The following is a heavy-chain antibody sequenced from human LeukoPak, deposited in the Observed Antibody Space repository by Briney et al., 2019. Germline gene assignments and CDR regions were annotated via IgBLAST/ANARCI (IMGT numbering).Heavy chain of an antibody. CDR3: PRGLRRDPTPPQRYYYYGMDV. CDR2: INHSGST. D-gene: IGHD1-1*01. CDR1: GGSFSGYY. Sequence: SETLSLTCAVYGGSFSGYYWSWIRQPPGKGLEWIGEINHSGSTNYNPSLKSRVTISVDTSKNQFSLKLSSVTAADTAVYYCPRGLRRDPTPPQRYYYYGMDVWGPRTTVTVS. V-gene: IGHV4-34*01. J-gene: IGHJ6*02.